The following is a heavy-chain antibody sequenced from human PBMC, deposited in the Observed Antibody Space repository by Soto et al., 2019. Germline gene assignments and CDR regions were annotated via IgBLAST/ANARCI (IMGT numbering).Heavy chain of an antibody. D-gene: IGHD2-2*01. Sequence: GGSLRLSCAASGFTFSSYAMHWVRQAPGKGLEWVAVISYDGSNKYYADSVKGRFTISRDNSKKTLYLQMNSLRAEDTAVYYCARVSQCSSTSCYPYYYYGMDVWGQGTTVTV. CDR3: ARVSQCSSTSCYPYYYYGMDV. CDR2: ISYDGSNK. V-gene: IGHV3-30-3*01. CDR1: GFTFSSYA. J-gene: IGHJ6*02.